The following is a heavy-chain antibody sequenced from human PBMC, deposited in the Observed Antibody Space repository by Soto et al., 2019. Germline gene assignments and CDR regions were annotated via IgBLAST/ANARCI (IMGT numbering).Heavy chain of an antibody. CDR1: GGSISSGDYY. Sequence: QVQLQESGPGLVKPSQTLSLTCTVSGGSISSGDYYWSWIRQPPGKGLEWIGYIYYSGSTYYNPSCKSRVTISVDTSKYQVSLKLSSVTAADTAVYYCAIAVNSSSWYGFDWFDPWGQGTLVTVSS. D-gene: IGHD6-13*01. V-gene: IGHV4-30-4*01. CDR2: IYYSGST. J-gene: IGHJ5*02. CDR3: AIAVNSSSWYGFDWFDP.